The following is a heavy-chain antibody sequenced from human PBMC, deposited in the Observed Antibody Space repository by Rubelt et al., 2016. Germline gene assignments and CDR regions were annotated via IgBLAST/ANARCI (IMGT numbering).Heavy chain of an antibody. D-gene: IGHD1-26*01. Sequence: QMPGKGLEWMGIIYPGDSDTRYSPSFQGQVTISADKSISTAYLQWSSLKGSDTAMYYCASNRLGGTSGYGMDVWGQGTTVTVS. CDR3: ASNRLGGTSGYGMDV. CDR2: IYPGDSDT. J-gene: IGHJ6*02. V-gene: IGHV5-51*01.